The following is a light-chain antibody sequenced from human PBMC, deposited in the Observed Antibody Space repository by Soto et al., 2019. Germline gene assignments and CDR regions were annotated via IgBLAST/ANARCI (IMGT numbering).Light chain of an antibody. CDR1: QSVSSD. CDR3: QQYNNWPHT. Sequence: EIVMTQSPATLSVSPGERVTLSCRASQSVSSDLAWYLQKPGQAPSLLVYGASTRATGMPARFSGRGSGTEFTLNIISLQSEDFAIYYCQQYNNWPHTFGQGTTLEIK. CDR2: GAS. J-gene: IGKJ2*01. V-gene: IGKV3-15*01.